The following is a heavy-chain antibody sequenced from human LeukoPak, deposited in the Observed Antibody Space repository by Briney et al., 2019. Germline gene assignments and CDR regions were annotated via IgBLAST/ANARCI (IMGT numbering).Heavy chain of an antibody. V-gene: IGHV4-59*01. J-gene: IGHJ3*02. CDR1: GASTTHFY. CDR2: MHNSGSS. CDR3: ARSAEWLRNAFDI. Sequence: SETLSLSCSVSGASTTHFYWNWIRHPPGKGLEWIGYMHNSGSSKHSPSLKSRVTISIDTSKNLFSLQLTSVTAADTAIYYCARSAEWLRNAFDIWGQGTMVSVSS. D-gene: IGHD5-12*01.